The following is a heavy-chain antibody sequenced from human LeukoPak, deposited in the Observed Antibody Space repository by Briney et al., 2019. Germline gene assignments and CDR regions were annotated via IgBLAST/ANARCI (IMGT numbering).Heavy chain of an antibody. J-gene: IGHJ6*03. CDR3: AREDYGAMDV. Sequence: GGSLRLSCAASGFTFSSYAMHWVRQAPGKGLEWVAVISYDGSNKYYADSVKGRFTISRDNSKNTLYLQMNSLRAEDTAVYYCAREDYGAMDVWGKGTTVTVSS. CDR2: ISYDGSNK. CDR1: GFTFSSYA. D-gene: IGHD4-17*01. V-gene: IGHV3-30-3*01.